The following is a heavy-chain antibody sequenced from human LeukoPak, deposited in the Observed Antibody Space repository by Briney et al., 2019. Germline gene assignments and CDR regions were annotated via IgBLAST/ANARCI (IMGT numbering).Heavy chain of an antibody. CDR2: IWYDGSNK. D-gene: IGHD6-19*01. J-gene: IGHJ4*02. CDR3: ARDPEAVAGTGFDY. V-gene: IGHV3-33*01. CDR1: GFTFSSYG. Sequence: GRSLRLSCAASGFTFSSYGMHWVRQAPGKGLEWVAVIWYDGSNKYYADSVKGRFTISRDNSKNTLYLQMNSLRPEDTAVYYCARDPEAVAGTGFDYWGQGTLVTVSS.